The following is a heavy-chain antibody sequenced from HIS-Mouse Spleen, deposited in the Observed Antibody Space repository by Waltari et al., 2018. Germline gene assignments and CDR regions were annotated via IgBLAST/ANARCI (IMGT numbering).Heavy chain of an antibody. CDR1: GGSLSSSRYH. D-gene: IGHD3-10*01. Sequence: QLQLQESGPGLVKPSETLSLTCPVSGGSLSSSRYHGRGNRQPPGKGLEWIGSIYYSGSTYYNPSLKSRVTISVDTSKNQFSLKLSSVTAADTAVYYCARHRLLWFGELPFDAFDIWGQGTMVTVSS. V-gene: IGHV4-39*07. CDR2: IYYSGST. CDR3: ARHRLLWFGELPFDAFDI. J-gene: IGHJ3*02.